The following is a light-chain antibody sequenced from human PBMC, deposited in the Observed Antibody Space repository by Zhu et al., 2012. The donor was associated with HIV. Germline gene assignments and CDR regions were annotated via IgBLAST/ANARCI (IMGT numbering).Light chain of an antibody. CDR1: QSISSW. CDR2: KAS. CDR3: QQYNSYSVT. J-gene: IGKJ5*01. V-gene: IGKV1-5*03. Sequence: DIQMTQSPSTLSASVGDRVTITCRASQSISSWLAWYQQKPGKAPKLLIYKASSLESGVPSRFSGSGSGTEFTLTISSLQPDDFAIYYCQQYNSYSVTFGQGTRLDIK.